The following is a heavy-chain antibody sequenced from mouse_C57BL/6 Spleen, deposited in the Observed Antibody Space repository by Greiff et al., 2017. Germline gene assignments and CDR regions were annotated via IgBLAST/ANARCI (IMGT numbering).Heavy chain of an antibody. V-gene: IGHV1-50*01. J-gene: IGHJ2*01. CDR2: IDPSDSYT. D-gene: IGHD2-5*01. CDR3: AGRGYCSNYYFDY. CDR1: GYTFTSYW. Sequence: VQLQQPGAELVKPGASVKLSCKASGYTFTSYWMQWVKQRPGQGLEWIGEIDPSDSYTNYNQKFKGKATFTVDTSSSTAYMQLSSRTSEDSAVYYCAGRGYCSNYYFDYRGQGTTLTVAS.